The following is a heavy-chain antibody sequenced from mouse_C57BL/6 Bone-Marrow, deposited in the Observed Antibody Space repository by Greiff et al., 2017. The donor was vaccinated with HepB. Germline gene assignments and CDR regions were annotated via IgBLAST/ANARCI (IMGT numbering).Heavy chain of an antibody. Sequence: EVKLVESGGGLVQSGRSLRLSCATSGFTFSDFYMEWVRQAPGKGLEWIAASRNKANDYTTEYSASVKGRFIVSRDTSQSILYLQMIALRAEDTAIYYCARDAGAGYWYFDVWGTGTTVTVSS. CDR2: SRNKANDYTT. D-gene: IGHD3-3*01. CDR3: ARDAGAGYWYFDV. CDR1: GFTFSDFY. J-gene: IGHJ1*03. V-gene: IGHV7-1*01.